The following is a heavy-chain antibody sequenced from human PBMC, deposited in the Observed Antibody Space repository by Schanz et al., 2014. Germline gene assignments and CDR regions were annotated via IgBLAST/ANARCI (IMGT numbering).Heavy chain of an antibody. V-gene: IGHV3-33*03. CDR3: AKGSMAARPLLPTDYYFYGTDI. CDR1: GFTFSRSG. D-gene: IGHD6-6*01. CDR2: IHYDGHDK. Sequence: QVQLVESGGGLVQPGRSLRLSCAASGFTFSRSGMHWVRQAPGKGLEWVAFIHYDGHDKYYSDSVKGRFTVSRDDSKNTLYLQMNSLRAEDTAVYYCAKGSMAARPLLPTDYYFYGTDIWGQGTTVTVSS. J-gene: IGHJ6*02.